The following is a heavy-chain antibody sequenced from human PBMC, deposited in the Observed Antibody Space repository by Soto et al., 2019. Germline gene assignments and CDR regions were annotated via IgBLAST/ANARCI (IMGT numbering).Heavy chain of an antibody. V-gene: IGHV5-51*01. CDR3: ARFHSGRDPNWFDP. Sequence: GESLKISCKASGYRFANYWIGWVRQMPGKGLELMGIIYPDDSDTRYSPSFQGQVTISADKSITTAYLQWSSLKASDTAMYYCARFHSGRDPNWFDPWGQGTLVTFSS. CDR1: GYRFANYW. CDR2: IYPDDSDT. J-gene: IGHJ5*02. D-gene: IGHD1-26*01.